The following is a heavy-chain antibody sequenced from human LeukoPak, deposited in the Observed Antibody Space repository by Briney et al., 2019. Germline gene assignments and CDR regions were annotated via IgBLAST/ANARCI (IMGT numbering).Heavy chain of an antibody. D-gene: IGHD3-22*01. J-gene: IGHJ3*02. CDR2: IYYSGST. CDR1: GGSISSSSFY. CDR3: ATHYYDSSGYLNAFDI. Sequence: PSETLSLTCTVSGGSISSSSFYWGWIRQPPGKGLEWIGSIYYSGSTYYNPSLKSRVTISVDTSKNQFSLKLSSVTAADTAVYHCATHYYDSSGYLNAFDIWGQGTMVTVSS. V-gene: IGHV4-39*01.